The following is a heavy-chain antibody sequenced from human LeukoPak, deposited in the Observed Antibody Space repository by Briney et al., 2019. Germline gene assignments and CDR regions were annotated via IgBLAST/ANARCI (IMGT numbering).Heavy chain of an antibody. D-gene: IGHD5-18*01. CDR1: GGSISDYH. CDR3: ARAVTSLDAFNL. Sequence: SETLSLTCTVSGGSISDYHWSWIRQPPGKGLDWIGYIYYSGSTNYNPSLKSRSTISLDTSKNQFSLKLNSVTAADTAVYYCARAVTSLDAFNLWGQGTMVTVSS. V-gene: IGHV4-59*01. J-gene: IGHJ3*01. CDR2: IYYSGST.